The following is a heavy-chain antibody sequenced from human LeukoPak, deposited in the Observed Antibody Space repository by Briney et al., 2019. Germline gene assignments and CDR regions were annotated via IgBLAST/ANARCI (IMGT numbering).Heavy chain of an antibody. CDR1: GFTFSTYG. D-gene: IGHD3-22*01. CDR2: IWYAGRTQ. V-gene: IGHV3-33*01. Sequence: GGSLRLSCAASGFTFSTYGMHWVRQAPGKGLEWVAVIWYAGRTQFYAESVKGRFAVSRDNSKNTLYLQMNSLRAQDTAVYHCARGEYYHESSGYPNYWGQGTLVTVSS. CDR3: ARGEYYHESSGYPNY. J-gene: IGHJ4*02.